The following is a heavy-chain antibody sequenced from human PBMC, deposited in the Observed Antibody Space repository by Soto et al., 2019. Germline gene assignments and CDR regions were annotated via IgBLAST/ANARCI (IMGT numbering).Heavy chain of an antibody. J-gene: IGHJ6*02. Sequence: QVQLVESGGGVVQPGRSLRLSCAASGFTFSSYGMHWVRQAPGKGLEGVAVIWYDGSNKYYADSVKGRFTISRDNSKNTLYLQMNSLRAEDTAVYYCARDLGYSLMADYYGMDVWGQGTTVTASS. V-gene: IGHV3-33*01. CDR2: IWYDGSNK. D-gene: IGHD5-18*01. CDR3: ARDLGYSLMADYYGMDV. CDR1: GFTFSSYG.